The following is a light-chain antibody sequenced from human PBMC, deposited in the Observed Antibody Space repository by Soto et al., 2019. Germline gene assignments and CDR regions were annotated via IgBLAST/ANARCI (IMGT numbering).Light chain of an antibody. J-gene: IGKJ1*01. CDR3: QQYSSYSWT. CDR2: KAS. CDR1: QSISTW. Sequence: DIQMTQSPSTLSASVGDRVTITCRASQSISTWLAWYQQKPGEAPKLLIYKASSLESGVPSRFSGGGSGKEFTLTISSLQPDDLATYFCQQYSSYSWTFGQGTMVEVK. V-gene: IGKV1-5*03.